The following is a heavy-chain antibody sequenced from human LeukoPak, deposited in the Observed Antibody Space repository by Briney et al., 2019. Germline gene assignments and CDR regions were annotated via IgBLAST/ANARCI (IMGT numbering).Heavy chain of an antibody. D-gene: IGHD6-13*01. CDR1: GFTFDDYT. V-gene: IGHV3-43*01. CDR3: AKDRSYSSSWYEFDY. CDR2: ISWDGGST. Sequence: GGSLRLSCAASGFTFDDYTMHWVRQAPGKGLEWVSLISWDGGSTYYADSVKGRFTISRDNSKNSLYLQMNSLRTEDTALYYCAKDRSYSSSWYEFDYWGQGTLVTVSS. J-gene: IGHJ4*02.